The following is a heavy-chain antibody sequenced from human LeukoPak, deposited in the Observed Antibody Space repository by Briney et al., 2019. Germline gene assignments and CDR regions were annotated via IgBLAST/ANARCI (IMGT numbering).Heavy chain of an antibody. V-gene: IGHV3-23*01. CDR2: ISGSGGST. D-gene: IGHD3-10*01. CDR3: ARRIGGVGMDV. Sequence: GGPLRLSCAASGFTFSSYAMSWVRQAPGKGLERVSAISGSGGSTHYADSVKGRFTISRDNSKNTLYLQLNSLRAEDTAVYYCARRIGGVGMDVWGQGTTVTVSS. J-gene: IGHJ6*02. CDR1: GFTFSSYA.